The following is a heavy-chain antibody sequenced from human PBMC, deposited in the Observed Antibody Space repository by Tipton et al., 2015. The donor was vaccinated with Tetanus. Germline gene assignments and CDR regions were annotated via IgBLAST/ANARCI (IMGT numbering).Heavy chain of an antibody. CDR1: GGSLRSSDYY. CDR3: ARLREIVPRSGWAFDY. CDR2: VSYSGRT. V-gene: IGHV4-39*02. D-gene: IGHD5-12*01. J-gene: IGHJ4*02. Sequence: TLSLTCIVSGGSLRSSDYYGAWVRQSPLKGLEWIGSVSYSGRTYYNPSLKSRVTMSVDTSKKDFSVRLTSVTAADTAVYYCARLREIVPRSGWAFDYWGQGILVTVAS.